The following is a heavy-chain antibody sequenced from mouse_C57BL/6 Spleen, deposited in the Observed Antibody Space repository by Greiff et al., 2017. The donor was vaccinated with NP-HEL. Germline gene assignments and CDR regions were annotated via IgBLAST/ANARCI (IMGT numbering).Heavy chain of an antibody. CDR3: ARYITTVVAKDWYFDV. CDR1: GFTFSSYG. Sequence: DVKLVESGGDLVKPGGSLKLSCAASGFTFSSYGMSWVRQTPDKRLEWVATISSGGSYTYYPDSVKGRFTISRDNAKNTLYLQMSSLKSEDTAMYYCARYITTVVAKDWYFDVWGTGTTVTVSS. D-gene: IGHD1-1*01. J-gene: IGHJ1*03. V-gene: IGHV5-6*02. CDR2: ISSGGSYT.